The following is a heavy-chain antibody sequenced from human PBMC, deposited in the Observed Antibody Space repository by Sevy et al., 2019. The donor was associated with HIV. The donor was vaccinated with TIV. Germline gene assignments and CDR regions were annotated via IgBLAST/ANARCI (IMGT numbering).Heavy chain of an antibody. CDR3: AKKMGGGSGMAFLVDY. Sequence: GGSLRLSCAASGFTFSSFAMGWVRQAPGKGLDWISVISGTGDYTYYADSVKGRFTISRDNSKNPLFLQMNSLRAEDTAIFYCAKKMGGGSGMAFLVDYWGQGILVTVS. V-gene: IGHV3-23*01. CDR2: ISGTGDYT. J-gene: IGHJ4*02. D-gene: IGHD6-13*01. CDR1: GFTFSSFA.